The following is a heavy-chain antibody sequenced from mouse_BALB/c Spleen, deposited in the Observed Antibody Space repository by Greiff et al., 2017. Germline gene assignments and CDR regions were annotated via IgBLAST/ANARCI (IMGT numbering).Heavy chain of an antibody. CDR1: GYTFTSYW. J-gene: IGHJ4*01. V-gene: IGHV1S22*01. CDR2: IYPGSGST. CDR3: TGRLLRLPYAMDY. Sequence: LQQPGSELVRPGASVKLSCKASGYTFTSYWMHWVKQRPGQGLEWIGNIYPGSGSTNYAEKFKSKATLTVDTSSSTAYMQLSRLTSEDSAVYYCTGRLLRLPYAMDYWGQGTSVTVAS. D-gene: IGHD1-2*01.